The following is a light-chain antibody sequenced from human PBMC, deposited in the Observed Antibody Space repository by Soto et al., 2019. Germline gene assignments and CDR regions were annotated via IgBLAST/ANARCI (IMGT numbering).Light chain of an antibody. CDR3: LQDPNYPRT. Sequence: AIQMTQSPSSLSASVGDRVTITCRASQDIKNELGWYQQKPGKAPKVLIYAASSLQSGVPSRFSGAGSGTDFPLTIGSLQPEDFGNYYCLQDPNYPRTFGQGTRVEIK. V-gene: IGKV1-6*01. J-gene: IGKJ1*01. CDR2: AAS. CDR1: QDIKNE.